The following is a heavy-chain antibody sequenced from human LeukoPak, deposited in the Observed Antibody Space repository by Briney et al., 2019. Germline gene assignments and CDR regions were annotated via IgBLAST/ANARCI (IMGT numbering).Heavy chain of an antibody. V-gene: IGHV1-69*04. CDR2: IIPILGIA. D-gene: IGHD2-15*01. Sequence: SVKVSCKASGGTFSSYAISWVRQAPGQGLEWMGRIIPILGIANYAQKFQGRVTITADKSTSTAYMELSSLRSEDTAVYYCARVGRYCSGGSCYGLDYWGQGTLVTVSS. CDR3: ARVGRYCSGGSCYGLDY. CDR1: GGTFSSYA. J-gene: IGHJ4*02.